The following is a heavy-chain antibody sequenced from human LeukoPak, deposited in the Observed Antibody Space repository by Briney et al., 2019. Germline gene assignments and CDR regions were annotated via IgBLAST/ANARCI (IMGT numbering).Heavy chain of an antibody. J-gene: IGHJ3*02. Sequence: PGGSLRLSCTASGFTFNSYWMSWVRQAPGKGLEWVANINQDGSEKYYVDSVKGRFTVSRGNGKNSLYLQMNSLRAEDTAVYYCARARPTPGAFDIWGQGTMVTVSS. CDR3: ARARPTPGAFDI. CDR2: INQDGSEK. CDR1: GFTFNSYW. D-gene: IGHD2-15*01. V-gene: IGHV3-7*01.